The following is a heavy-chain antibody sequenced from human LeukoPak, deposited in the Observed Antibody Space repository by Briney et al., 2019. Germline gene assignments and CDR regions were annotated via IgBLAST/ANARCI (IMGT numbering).Heavy chain of an antibody. J-gene: IGHJ6*02. Sequence: GGSLRLSCVASGFTFSDYYMSWIRQAPGKGLEWVSYISSSSSYTNYADSVKGRFTISRDNAKNSLYLQMNSLRAEDTAVYYCARGPSTIPVYYYYGMDVWGQGTTVTVSS. CDR2: ISSSSSYT. CDR3: ARGPSTIPVYYYYGMDV. CDR1: GFTFSDYY. D-gene: IGHD2-2*01. V-gene: IGHV3-11*05.